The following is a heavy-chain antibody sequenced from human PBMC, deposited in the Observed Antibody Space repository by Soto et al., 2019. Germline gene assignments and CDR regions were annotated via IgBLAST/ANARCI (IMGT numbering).Heavy chain of an antibody. CDR1: GGSLSNYG. CDR2: IIPVFGTA. J-gene: IGHJ6*02. V-gene: IGHV1-69*13. CDR3: ARGDATKIVVTTYYAMDV. Sequence: SVKVSCKASGGSLSNYGISWVRQAPGQGLEWMGGIIPVFGTANYAQKFQGRVTITADESTSIVYMDVTSLRSEDTAVYYCARGDATKIVVTTYYAMDVWGQGTTVAVSS. D-gene: IGHD3-9*01.